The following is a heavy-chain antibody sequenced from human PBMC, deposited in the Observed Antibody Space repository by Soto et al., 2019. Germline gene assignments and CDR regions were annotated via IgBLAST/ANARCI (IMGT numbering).Heavy chain of an antibody. Sequence: QVQLVESGGGVVQPGRSLRLSCAASGFTFRNYGRHWVRQAPGKGLVWVTVISYDGSHKYYADSVKGRFTISRDNSKNTVYLEMNSLRDEDTAVYYCAKRRGDHSNYSWGIDVWGQGTTVTVSS. J-gene: IGHJ6*02. D-gene: IGHD4-4*01. CDR1: GFTFRNYG. CDR3: AKRRGDHSNYSWGIDV. V-gene: IGHV3-30*18. CDR2: ISYDGSHK.